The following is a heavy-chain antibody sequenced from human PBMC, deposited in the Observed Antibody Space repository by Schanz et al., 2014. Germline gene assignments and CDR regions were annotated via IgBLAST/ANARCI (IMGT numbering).Heavy chain of an antibody. CDR1: GYPFTNYY. CDR3: ARGSLAGYVALLMAANDY. D-gene: IGHD2-15*01. J-gene: IGHJ4*02. Sequence: QVHLEQSGPEVKKPGALVKLSCRASGYPFTNYYIHWVRQAPGQGLEWMGIVNPGGGSTSVAQRFQTRVTLTRDTSTGTAYLGLTRLRFEDTAVYYCARGSLAGYVALLMAANDYWGQGTLLTVSS. CDR2: VNPGGGST. V-gene: IGHV1-46*01.